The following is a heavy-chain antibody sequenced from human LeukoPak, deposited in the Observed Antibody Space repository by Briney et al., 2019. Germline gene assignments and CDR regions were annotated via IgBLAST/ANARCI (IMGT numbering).Heavy chain of an antibody. V-gene: IGHV3-9*01. D-gene: IGHD6-13*01. CDR3: AKDSNFQGIAAAGYLYGMDV. CDR2: ISWNSGSI. J-gene: IGHJ6*02. Sequence: SLRLPCAASGFTFDDYAMHWVRQAPGKGLEWVSGISWNSGSIGYADSVKGRFTISRDNARNSLYLQMNSLRAEDTALYYCAKDSNFQGIAAAGYLYGMDVWGHGTTVTVSS. CDR1: GFTFDDYA.